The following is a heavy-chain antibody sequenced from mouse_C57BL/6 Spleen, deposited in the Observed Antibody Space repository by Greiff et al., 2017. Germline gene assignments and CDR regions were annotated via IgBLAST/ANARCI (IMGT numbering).Heavy chain of an antibody. D-gene: IGHD2-4*01. CDR3: ARGDDYDLAY. Sequence: VQLQQPGAELVRPGSSVKLSCKASGYTFTSYWMHWVKQRPIQGLAWIGNLAPSDSENHYNQKFKDKATLTVDKASSTAYMHLSSLPSEDSAVYYCARGDDYDLAYWGQGTLVTVSA. V-gene: IGHV1-52*01. CDR1: GYTFTSYW. CDR2: LAPSDSEN. J-gene: IGHJ3*01.